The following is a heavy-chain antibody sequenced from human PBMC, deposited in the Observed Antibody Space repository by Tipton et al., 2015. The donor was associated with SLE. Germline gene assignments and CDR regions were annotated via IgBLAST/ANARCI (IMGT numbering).Heavy chain of an antibody. J-gene: IGHJ3*01. CDR1: GGSFSGYY. D-gene: IGHD3-22*01. CDR3: ATSLNYYDSSGPEA. V-gene: IGHV4-34*01. CDR2: INYSGST. Sequence: TLSLTCAVYGGSFSGYYWSWIRQSPEKGLEWIGEINYSGSTKYNPSLKSRVTISVDASKNQFSLKMNFMTAADTAVYYCATSLNYYDSSGPEAWGQGTIVTVPS.